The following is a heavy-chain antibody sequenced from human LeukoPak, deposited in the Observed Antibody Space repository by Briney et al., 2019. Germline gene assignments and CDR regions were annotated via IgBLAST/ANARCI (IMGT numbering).Heavy chain of an antibody. CDR1: GGSISSYY. CDR3: ARQQNWFDP. Sequence: SETLSLTCTVSGGSISSYYWSWLRRPPGKGLEWIGYIYYSGSTNYNPSLKSRVTISVDTSKNQFSLKLSSVTAADTAVYYCARQQNWFDPWGQGTLVTVSS. J-gene: IGHJ5*02. V-gene: IGHV4-59*08. CDR2: IYYSGST.